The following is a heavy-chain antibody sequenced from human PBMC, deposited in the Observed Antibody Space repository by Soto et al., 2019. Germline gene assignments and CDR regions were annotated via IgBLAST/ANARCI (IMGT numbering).Heavy chain of an antibody. CDR3: ARIRRVNYDFWSGLDY. CDR1: GFSLSTSGMR. V-gene: IGHV2-70*04. CDR2: IDWDDDK. D-gene: IGHD3-3*01. Sequence: SGPTLVNPTQTLTLTCTFSGFSLSTSGMRVSWIRQPPGKALEWLARIDWDDDKFYSTSLKTRLTISKDTSKNQVVLTMTNMDPVDTATYYCARIRRVNYDFWSGLDYWGQGTLVTVSS. J-gene: IGHJ4*02.